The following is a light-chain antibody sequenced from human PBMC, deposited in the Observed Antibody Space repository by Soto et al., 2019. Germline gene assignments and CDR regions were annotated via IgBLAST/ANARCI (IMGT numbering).Light chain of an antibody. J-gene: IGLJ3*02. V-gene: IGLV1-40*01. Sequence: QSVLTQPPSVSGSPGQRVTISCTGSSSNIGAGYDVHWYQQLPGTAPKLLISGNDNRPSGVPDRFSGSKSGTSASLAITGPQPEDEAEYYCQSSDSSLSVVFGGGTKLTVL. CDR3: QSSDSSLSVV. CDR2: GND. CDR1: SSNIGAGYD.